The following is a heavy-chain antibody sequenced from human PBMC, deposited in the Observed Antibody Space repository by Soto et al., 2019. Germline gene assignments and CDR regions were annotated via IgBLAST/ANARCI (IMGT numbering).Heavy chain of an antibody. Sequence: EASVKVSCKVSGYTLTELSMHWVRQAPGKGLEWMGGFDPEDGETIYAQKFQGRVTMTEDTSTDTAYMELSSLRSEDTAVYYCATGGYCSGGSCTSNWFDPWGQGTLVTVSS. CDR2: FDPEDGET. CDR1: GYTLTELS. V-gene: IGHV1-24*01. D-gene: IGHD2-15*01. CDR3: ATGGYCSGGSCTSNWFDP. J-gene: IGHJ5*02.